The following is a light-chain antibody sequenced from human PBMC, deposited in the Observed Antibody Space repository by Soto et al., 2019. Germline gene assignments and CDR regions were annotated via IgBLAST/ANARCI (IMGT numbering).Light chain of an antibody. CDR3: CSYAGSYTLV. V-gene: IGLV2-11*01. Sequence: QSALTQPRSVSGSPGQSVTLSCTGTSSDVGDYIYVSWYQQHPGKAPKLMIYDVSKRPSGVPDRFSGSKSGNTASLTISGLQAEDEADYHCCSYAGSYTLVFGGGTKLTVL. CDR1: SSDVGDYIY. J-gene: IGLJ2*01. CDR2: DVS.